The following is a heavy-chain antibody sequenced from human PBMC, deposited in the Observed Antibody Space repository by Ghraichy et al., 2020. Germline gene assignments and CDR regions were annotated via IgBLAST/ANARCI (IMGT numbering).Heavy chain of an antibody. V-gene: IGHV4-59*08. CDR3: ARHWDYDDAGDSFDI. CDR2: LSENGVT. CDR1: GGSVNRCC. D-gene: IGHD3-22*01. J-gene: IGHJ3*02. Sequence: SQTLSLTCAVSGGSVNRCCWSWIRQSPGKGLEWIGYLSENGVTNYNPSLKSRVTISVDRSNNQFFLYLTSVTAADTAAYYCARHWDYDDAGDSFDIWGHGTVVTVSS.